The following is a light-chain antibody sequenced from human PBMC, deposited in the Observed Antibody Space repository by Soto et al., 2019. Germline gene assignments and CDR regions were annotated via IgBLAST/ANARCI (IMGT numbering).Light chain of an antibody. CDR2: DNN. CDR1: SSNIGNHY. V-gene: IGLV1-51*01. J-gene: IGLJ2*01. CDR3: GTGDSSLSVVV. Sequence: QSVLTQPPSVSAAPGQKVTISCSGSSSNIGNHYVSWYQQFPGTAPKLLIFDNNKRPSGIPGRFSGSKSGTSATLGITGLQTGDEADYYCGTGDSSLSVVVFGGGTKLTVL.